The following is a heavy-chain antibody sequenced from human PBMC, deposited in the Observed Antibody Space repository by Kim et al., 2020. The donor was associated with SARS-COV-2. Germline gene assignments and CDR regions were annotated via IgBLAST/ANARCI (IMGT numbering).Heavy chain of an antibody. CDR3: ARVLYPGYSSGWYGY. Sequence: GGSLRLSCAASGFTFSSYGMHWVRQAPGKGLEWVAVIWYDGSNKYYADSVKGRFTISRDNSKNTLYLQMNSLRAEDTAVYYCARVLYPGYSSGWYGYWGQGTLVTVSS. V-gene: IGHV3-33*01. D-gene: IGHD6-19*01. CDR1: GFTFSSYG. CDR2: IWYDGSNK. J-gene: IGHJ4*02.